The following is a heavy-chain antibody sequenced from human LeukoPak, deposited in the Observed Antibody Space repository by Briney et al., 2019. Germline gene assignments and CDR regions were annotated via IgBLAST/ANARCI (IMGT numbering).Heavy chain of an antibody. CDR1: GGTFSSYA. CDR3: ARDSHYYYDSSGYYSSAFDY. J-gene: IGHJ4*02. D-gene: IGHD3-22*01. CDR2: VIPTFGTA. V-gene: IGHV1-69*13. Sequence: SVKVSCKASGGTFSSYAISWVRQAPGQGLEWMGGVIPTFGTANYAQKFQGRVTITADESTSTAYMELSSLRSEDTAVYYCARDSHYYYDSSGYYSSAFDYWGQGTLVTVSS.